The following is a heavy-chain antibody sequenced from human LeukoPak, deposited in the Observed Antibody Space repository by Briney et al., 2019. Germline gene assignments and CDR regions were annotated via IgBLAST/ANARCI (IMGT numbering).Heavy chain of an antibody. CDR1: GFTFSSYS. CDR3: ARAYYDFWSGYAFDL. CDR2: ISSSSSYI. D-gene: IGHD3-3*01. Sequence: GGSLRLSCAASGFTFSSYSMNWVRQAPGEGLEWVSSISSSSSYIYYADSVKGRFTISRDNAKNSLYLQMNSLRAEDTAVYYCARAYYDFWSGYAFDLWGRGTLVTVSS. V-gene: IGHV3-21*01. J-gene: IGHJ2*01.